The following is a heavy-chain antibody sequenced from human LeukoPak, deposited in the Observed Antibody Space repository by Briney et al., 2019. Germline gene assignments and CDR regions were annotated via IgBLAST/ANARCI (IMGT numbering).Heavy chain of an antibody. CDR2: ISGSGGST. CDR1: GFTFSSYA. CDR3: ASHYDILTGYIDY. V-gene: IGHV3-23*01. Sequence: GGSLRLSCAASGFTFSSYAMSWVRQAPGKALEWVSAISGSGGSTYYADSVKGRFTISRDNSKNTLYLQMNSLRAEDTAVYYCASHYDILTGYIDYWGQGTLVTVSS. D-gene: IGHD3-9*01. J-gene: IGHJ4*02.